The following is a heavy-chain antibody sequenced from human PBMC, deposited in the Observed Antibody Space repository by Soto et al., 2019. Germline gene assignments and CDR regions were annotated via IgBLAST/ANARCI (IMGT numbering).Heavy chain of an antibody. CDR3: ARGVRDGYYGMDV. J-gene: IGHJ6*02. D-gene: IGHD3-16*02. CDR1: GGSFFSYY. Sequence: QAQLQESGPGLVKPSETLSLTCSVSGGSFFSYYWTWIRQPAGKGLERIGRIYANGNANYNPSLKSRVTMSADTSKNQFSLRLRSVTAADTAVYYCARGVRDGYYGMDVWGPGATVTVSS. V-gene: IGHV4-4*07. CDR2: IYANGNA.